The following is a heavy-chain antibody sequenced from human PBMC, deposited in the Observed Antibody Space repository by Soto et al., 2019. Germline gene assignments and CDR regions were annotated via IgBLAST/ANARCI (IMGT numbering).Heavy chain of an antibody. Sequence: QVQLVQSGAEEKKPGASVKVSCKASGYTFSSYAMHWVRQAPGQRLEWMGWINAGNGNTKYSQKFQGRVTITRDTAAIKAYMELSSPRSEATAVYYCARGGPPIDYWAQGTLVTVSS. V-gene: IGHV1-3*05. D-gene: IGHD3-10*01. J-gene: IGHJ4*02. CDR3: ARGGPPIDY. CDR1: GYTFSSYA. CDR2: INAGNGNT.